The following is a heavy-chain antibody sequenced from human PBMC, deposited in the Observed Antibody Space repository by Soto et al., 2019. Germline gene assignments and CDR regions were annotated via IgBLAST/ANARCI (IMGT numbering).Heavy chain of an antibody. D-gene: IGHD3-16*01. J-gene: IGHJ4*02. CDR3: ARDRIGSDDSVWGRYKGPQAQDY. Sequence: EVQLVESGGGLVKRGGSLRLSCAASGFTFSTYTMNWVRQAPGKGLEWVSSISGSSTYIDYADSVKGRFTISRDNSKNSLSLQMNSLRAEDTAVYYCARDRIGSDDSVWGRYKGPQAQDYWGQGTLVTVSS. CDR2: ISGSSTYI. V-gene: IGHV3-21*01. CDR1: GFTFSTYT.